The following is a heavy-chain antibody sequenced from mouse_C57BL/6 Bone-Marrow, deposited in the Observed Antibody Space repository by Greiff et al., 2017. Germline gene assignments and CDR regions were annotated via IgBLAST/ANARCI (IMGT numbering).Heavy chain of an antibody. V-gene: IGHV5-6*02. J-gene: IGHJ3*01. Sequence: DVKLQESGGDLVKPGGSLKLSCAASGFTFSSYGMSWVRQTPDKRLEWVATISSGGSYTYYPDSVKGRFTISRDNAKNTLYLQMSSLKSEDTAMYYGARLGNSAWFAYWGQGTLVTVSA. CDR3: ARLGNSAWFAY. D-gene: IGHD2-1*01. CDR1: GFTFSSYG. CDR2: ISSGGSYT.